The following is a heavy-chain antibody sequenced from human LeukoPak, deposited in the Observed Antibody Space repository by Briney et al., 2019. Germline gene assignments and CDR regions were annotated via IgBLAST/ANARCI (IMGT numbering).Heavy chain of an antibody. CDR2: ISSSSSTI. CDR3: AKVMGWQLVRSQFDY. CDR1: GFTFSSYS. J-gene: IGHJ4*02. V-gene: IGHV3-48*01. D-gene: IGHD6-13*01. Sequence: GGSLRLSCAASGFTFSSYSMNWVRQAPGKGLEWVSYISSSSSTIYYADSVKGRFTISRDNSKNTLYLQMNSLRAEDTAVYYCAKVMGWQLVRSQFDYWGQGTLVTVSS.